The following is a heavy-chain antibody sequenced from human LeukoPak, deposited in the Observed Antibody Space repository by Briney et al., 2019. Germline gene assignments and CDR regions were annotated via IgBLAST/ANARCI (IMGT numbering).Heavy chain of an antibody. CDR2: IRYDGSNK. CDR3: AKGTSSGWYFDY. CDR1: GFTFNSYG. J-gene: IGHJ4*02. Sequence: GGSLRLSCAASGFTFNSYGMHWVRQAPGKGLEWVAFIRYDGSNKYYADSVKGRFTISRDNSKNTLYLQMNSLRAEDTAVYYCAKGTSSGWYFDYWGQGTLVTVSS. V-gene: IGHV3-30*02. D-gene: IGHD6-19*01.